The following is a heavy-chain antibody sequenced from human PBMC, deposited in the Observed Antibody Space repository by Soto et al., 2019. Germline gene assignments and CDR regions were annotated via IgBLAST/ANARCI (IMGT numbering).Heavy chain of an antibody. CDR3: ARDFVVGGPTINYYYGMDV. J-gene: IGHJ6*02. CDR1: GFTVSSNH. Sequence: PGGSLRLSCAASGFTVSSNHMSWVRQAPGKRLEWISIIYSAGNTYYADSVKGRFNISRDNSKNTLYLQMNRLGAEDTAVYYCARDFVVGGPTINYYYGMDVWGQGTTVTVS. CDR2: IYSAGNT. D-gene: IGHD1-26*01. V-gene: IGHV3-66*01.